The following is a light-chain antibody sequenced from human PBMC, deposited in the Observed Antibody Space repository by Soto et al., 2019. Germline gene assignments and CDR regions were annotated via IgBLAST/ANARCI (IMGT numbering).Light chain of an antibody. Sequence: DIVMTQSPESLAVSLGERATINCKSSRSVLWTSSNKNYLAWYQQKSGQSPKLLIYWASTRESGVPVRFSGSGSGTDFTLTISSVQAEDVAVYYCQQYYGAWTFGQGTRVEI. J-gene: IGKJ1*01. CDR3: QQYYGAWT. CDR1: RSVLWTSSNKNY. V-gene: IGKV4-1*01. CDR2: WAS.